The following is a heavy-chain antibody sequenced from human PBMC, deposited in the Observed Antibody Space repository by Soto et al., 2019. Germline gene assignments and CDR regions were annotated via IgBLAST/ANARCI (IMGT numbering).Heavy chain of an antibody. J-gene: IGHJ3*02. CDR3: TTVLSPEVIVVVTAYDAFDI. CDR1: GFTFSGSA. Sequence: GSLRLSCAASGFTFSGSAMHWVRQASGKGLEWVGRIRSKANSYATAYAASVKGRFTISRDDSKNTAYLQMNSLKTEDTAVYYCTTVLSPEVIVVVTAYDAFDIWGQGTMVTVSS. D-gene: IGHD2-21*02. CDR2: IRSKANSYAT. V-gene: IGHV3-73*01.